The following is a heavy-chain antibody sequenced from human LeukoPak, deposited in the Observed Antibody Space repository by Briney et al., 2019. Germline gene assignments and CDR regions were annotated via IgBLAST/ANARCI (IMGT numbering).Heavy chain of an antibody. Sequence: ASVKVSCKTSAYSFTPYAIHWVRQAPGQRLEWMGWINAGNGRTKYSQQFQGRLAITRDTSANTVYMDLRSLTSEDMAVYYCARGRWVATNQGYYLDDWGQGTLVTVSS. CDR3: ARGRWVATNQGYYLDD. D-gene: IGHD5-12*01. V-gene: IGHV1-3*03. J-gene: IGHJ4*02. CDR1: AYSFTPYA. CDR2: INAGNGRT.